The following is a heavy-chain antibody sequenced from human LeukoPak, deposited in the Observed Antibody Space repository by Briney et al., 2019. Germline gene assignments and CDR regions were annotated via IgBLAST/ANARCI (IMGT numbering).Heavy chain of an antibody. CDR2: IYTSGST. J-gene: IGHJ4*02. CDR3: ARGVNSGYFDY. V-gene: IGHV4-61*02. CDR1: GGSISSGSYY. D-gene: IGHD1-26*01. Sequence: NSSETLSLTCTVSGGSISSGSYYWNWIRQPAGKGLEWIGRIYTSGSTNYNPSLKSRVTISVDTSKNQFSLKLSSVTAADTAVYYCARGVNSGYFDYCGQGTLVTVSS.